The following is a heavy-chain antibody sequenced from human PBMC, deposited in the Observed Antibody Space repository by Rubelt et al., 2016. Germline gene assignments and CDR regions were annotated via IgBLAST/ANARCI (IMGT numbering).Heavy chain of an antibody. CDR2: FHYSGNT. Sequence: QLQLQESGPGLVKPSETLSLTCTVSGGSISSATAYWGWFRQSPGKGLEWIGYFHYSGNTYYSPSLMGRATISVDTSQDQFSLNGSPWTAADTAGDCCAGVGDFSPYYYWDYWGRGTLVTVSS. D-gene: IGHD2-21*01. J-gene: IGHJ4*02. CDR1: GGSISSATAY. CDR3: AGVGDFSPYYYWDY. V-gene: IGHV4-39*07.